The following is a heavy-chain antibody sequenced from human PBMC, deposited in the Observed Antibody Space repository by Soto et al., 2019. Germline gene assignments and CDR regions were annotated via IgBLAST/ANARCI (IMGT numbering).Heavy chain of an antibody. J-gene: IGHJ5*02. CDR2: ISYDGTNK. CDR3: ARDQGTTGTTSWFAP. V-gene: IGHV3-30-3*01. Sequence: QVQLVESGGGVVQPGRSLRLSCAASEFTFSSYAIHWVRQAPGKGLEWVAVISYDGTNKYYADSVKGRFTISRDNSKNTLYLQMNSLRAEDTAVYYCARDQGTTGTTSWFAPWGQGTLVTVSS. D-gene: IGHD1-1*01. CDR1: EFTFSSYA.